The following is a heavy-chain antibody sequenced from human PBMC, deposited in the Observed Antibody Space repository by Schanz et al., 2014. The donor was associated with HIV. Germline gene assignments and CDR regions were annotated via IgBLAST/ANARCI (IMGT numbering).Heavy chain of an antibody. CDR3: ARDYRFLQEYYYGMDV. J-gene: IGHJ6*02. CDR1: GFTFSSYG. CDR2: IWYDGTNK. Sequence: QVQLVESGGGVVQPGRSLRLSCAASGFTFSSYGMHWVRQAPGKGLEWVAVIWYDGTNKYYADSVKGRFTISRDNSKNTLYLQMKSLRAEDTAVYYCARDYRFLQEYYYGMDVWGQGTTVSVSS. D-gene: IGHD3-3*01. V-gene: IGHV3-33*01.